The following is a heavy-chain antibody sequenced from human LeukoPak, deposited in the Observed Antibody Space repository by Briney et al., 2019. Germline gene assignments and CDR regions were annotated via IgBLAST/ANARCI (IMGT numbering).Heavy chain of an antibody. V-gene: IGHV3-64*02. CDR1: GFTFSDSA. J-gene: IGHJ4*02. CDR2: ISTNGDRT. Sequence: GGSLRLSCAASGFTFSDSAMYWVRQAPGKGLEFVSVISTNGDRTYYADSVKGGFTISRDNSKNTLFLQMGRLRADDMAVYYCARGIAISTSGWYDTFDYWGQGALVTISS. CDR3: ARGIAISTSGWYDTFDY. D-gene: IGHD6-19*01.